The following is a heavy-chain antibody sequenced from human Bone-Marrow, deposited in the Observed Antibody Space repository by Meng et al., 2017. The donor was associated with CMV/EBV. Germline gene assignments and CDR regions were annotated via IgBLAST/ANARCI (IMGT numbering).Heavy chain of an antibody. CDR3: AKDYDFWSGYDHDAFYI. J-gene: IGHJ3*02. CDR1: GFTFSSYS. V-gene: IGHV3-23*01. CDR2: ISGSGGST. Sequence: GESLKISCAASGFTFSSYSMNWVRQAPGKGLEWVSAISGSGGSTYYADSVKGRFTISRDNSKNTLYLQMNSLRAEDTAVYYCAKDYDFWSGYDHDAFYIWGQGTMVTVSS. D-gene: IGHD3-3*01.